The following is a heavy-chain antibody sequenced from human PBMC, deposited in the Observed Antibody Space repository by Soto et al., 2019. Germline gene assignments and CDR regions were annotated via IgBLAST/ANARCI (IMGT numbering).Heavy chain of an antibody. Sequence: EVQLLESGGGLVQPGGSLRLSCAASGFIINNYAMYWVRQAPGKGLQCVSAVSNSGGKYYADSVKGRFSVSRDTSNNMLYLQMNGLRAEDTAMYYCAKRRDASNSHYSDFDYWGQGTLLTVSS. CDR3: AKRRDASNSHYSDFDY. J-gene: IGHJ4*02. CDR2: VSNSGGK. D-gene: IGHD3-22*01. CDR1: GFIINNYA. V-gene: IGHV3-23*01.